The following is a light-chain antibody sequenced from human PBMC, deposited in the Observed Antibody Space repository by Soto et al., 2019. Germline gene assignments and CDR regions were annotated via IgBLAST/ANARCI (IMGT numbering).Light chain of an antibody. V-gene: IGLV2-14*01. CDR3: SSYTSSYTWV. CDR1: NSDVGSYNH. Sequence: QSVLTQPASVSGSPGQSITFSCIGTNSDVGSYNHVSWYQQHPGKVPKLIIYEVSHRPSGVSDRFSGSKSGNTASLTISGLQAEDEADYYCSSYTSSYTWVFGGGTKVTGL. J-gene: IGLJ3*02. CDR2: EVS.